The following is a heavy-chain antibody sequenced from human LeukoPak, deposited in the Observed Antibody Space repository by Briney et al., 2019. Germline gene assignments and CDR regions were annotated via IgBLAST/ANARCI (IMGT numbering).Heavy chain of an antibody. V-gene: IGHV3-11*04. D-gene: IGHD5-24*01. J-gene: IGHJ4*02. CDR3: ARTIEMATISYFDY. CDR1: GGSFSGYY. CDR2: ISRSGSTK. Sequence: LSLTCAVYGGSFSGYYWSWIRQPPGKGLEWVSSISRSGSTKYYADSVKGRFTISRDNAKNSLYLQMNSLRAGDTAVYYCARTIEMATISYFDYWGQGTLVTVSS.